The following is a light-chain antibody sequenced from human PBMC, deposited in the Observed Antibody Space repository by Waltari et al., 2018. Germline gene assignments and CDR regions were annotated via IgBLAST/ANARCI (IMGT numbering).Light chain of an antibody. CDR3: CSYAGSSTFYVV. CDR1: SSDVGSYNL. V-gene: IGLV2-23*02. Sequence: QSALTQPASVSGSPGQSITISCTGTSSDVGSYNLVSWYQQHPGKAPKLMIYEVSKRASGVSNRFSGSKSGNTASPTISGLQAEDEADYYCCSYAGSSTFYVVFGGGTKLTVL. J-gene: IGLJ2*01. CDR2: EVS.